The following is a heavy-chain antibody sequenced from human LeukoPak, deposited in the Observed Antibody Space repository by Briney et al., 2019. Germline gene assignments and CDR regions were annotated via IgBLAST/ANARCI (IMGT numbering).Heavy chain of an antibody. V-gene: IGHV3-23*01. CDR1: GFTFSSYA. CDR2: ISDSGDYT. J-gene: IGHJ4*02. D-gene: IGHD2-8*01. CDR3: AKDTSIGKYCTNGVCSPFDY. Sequence: GGSLTLSCAGSGFTFSSYAMSWARQAPGQGLEWVSVISDSGDYTSYADSMRGRFTISRDNSRNTLYLQMISLRPEDTAVYYCAKDTSIGKYCTNGVCSPFDYWGQGTLVTVSS.